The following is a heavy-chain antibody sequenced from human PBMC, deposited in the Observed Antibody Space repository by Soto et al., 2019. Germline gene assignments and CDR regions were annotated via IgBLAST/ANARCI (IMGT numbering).Heavy chain of an antibody. D-gene: IGHD2-21*01. V-gene: IGHV3-7*04. Sequence: EVQLVESGGGLVQPGGSLRLSCAASGFTFSTYWMTWVRQAPGKGLEWVANIKQDGSEKYYVDSVKGRFTLSRDNAKNSLYLQMNSLRDEDTAVYYCARGLWYFHYWGQGTLVTVSS. CDR3: ARGLWYFHY. J-gene: IGHJ1*01. CDR2: IKQDGSEK. CDR1: GFTFSTYW.